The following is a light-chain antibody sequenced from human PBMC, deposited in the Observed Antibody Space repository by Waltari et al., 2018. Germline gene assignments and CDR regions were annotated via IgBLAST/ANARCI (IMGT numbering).Light chain of an antibody. Sequence: DIQMTQSPSSLSAALVDRVRISCRSSQNIYKSLNWYQQKPVRAPKILICAASRLESGVPSRFIGSESCTDFTLTINGLQPEDFATYFCQQTFSHRPTFGGGTKVDIK. V-gene: IGKV1-39*01. J-gene: IGKJ4*01. CDR3: QQTFSHRPT. CDR1: QNIYKS. CDR2: AAS.